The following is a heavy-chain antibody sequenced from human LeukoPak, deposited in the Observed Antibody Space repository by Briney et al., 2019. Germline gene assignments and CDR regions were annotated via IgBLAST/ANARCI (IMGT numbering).Heavy chain of an antibody. CDR3: ARVRVSSSSHPWYFDY. J-gene: IGHJ4*02. CDR2: IYYSGST. D-gene: IGHD6-19*01. V-gene: IGHV4-59*01. Sequence: SETLSLTCTVSRGSMSSYYWSWIRQPPGKGLEWIGYIYYSGSTNYNPSLKSRVNISVDTSKNQFSLKLTSVTAADTAVYYCARVRVSSSSHPWYFDYWGQGTLATVSS. CDR1: RGSMSSYY.